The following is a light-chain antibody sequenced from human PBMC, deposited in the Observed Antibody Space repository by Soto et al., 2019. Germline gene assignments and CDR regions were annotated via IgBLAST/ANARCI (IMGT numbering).Light chain of an antibody. CDR1: QDIRGA. J-gene: IGKJ5*01. Sequence: ALQLTQSPSSLSASVGDRVTIPCRASQDIRGALAWYQQKPGKAPKLLIYDVSSLESGVPSRFSGSGSGTDFTLTISSLQPEDFATYYCQQFNTYPITFGQGTRLEIK. V-gene: IGKV1-13*02. CDR3: QQFNTYPIT. CDR2: DVS.